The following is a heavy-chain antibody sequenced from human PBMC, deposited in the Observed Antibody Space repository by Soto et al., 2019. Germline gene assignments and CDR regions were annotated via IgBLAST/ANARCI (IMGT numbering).Heavy chain of an antibody. Sequence: GGSLRLSCEASGFIFSDHAMSWVRQAPGKGLEWVSAISGNGDGTDYADSVKARFTISRDNSKNTLYLQMNSLRAEDTAVYYCAGPGYSSQDYWGQGALVTVSS. J-gene: IGHJ4*02. CDR2: ISGNGDGT. CDR1: GFIFSDHA. D-gene: IGHD5-18*01. CDR3: AGPGYSSQDY. V-gene: IGHV3-23*01.